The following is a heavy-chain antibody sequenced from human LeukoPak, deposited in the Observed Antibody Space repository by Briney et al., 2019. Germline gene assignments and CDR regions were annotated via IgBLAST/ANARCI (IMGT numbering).Heavy chain of an antibody. Sequence: GGSLRLSCAASGFTFSSFEMNWVRQAPGKGLEWVSYISSRGSTIYYADSVKGRFTISRDNAKNSLYLQMNSLRAEDTAVYYCARDRSSGWPNYYYYYMDVWGKGTTVTISS. CDR3: ARDRSSGWPNYYYYYMDV. J-gene: IGHJ6*03. CDR2: ISSRGSTI. V-gene: IGHV3-48*03. CDR1: GFTFSSFE. D-gene: IGHD6-19*01.